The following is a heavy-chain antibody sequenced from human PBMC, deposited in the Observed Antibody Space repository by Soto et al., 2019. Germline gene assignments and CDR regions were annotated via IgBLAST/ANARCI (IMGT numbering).Heavy chain of an antibody. CDR3: AKDRAYYDFWSGYCFDY. CDR1: GFTFSSYA. J-gene: IGHJ4*02. D-gene: IGHD3-3*01. CDR2: ISGSGGST. Sequence: GSLRLSCAASGFTFSSYAMSWVRQTPGKGLEWVSAISGSGGSTYYADSVKGRFTISRDNSKNTLYLQMNSLRAEDTAVYYCAKDRAYYDFWSGYCFDYWGQGTLVTVSS. V-gene: IGHV3-23*01.